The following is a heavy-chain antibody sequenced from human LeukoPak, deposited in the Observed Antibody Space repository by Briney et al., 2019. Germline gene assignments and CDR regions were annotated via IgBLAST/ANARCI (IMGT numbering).Heavy chain of an antibody. CDR3: ATLPWGYSYGDAFDI. CDR1: GGTFSSYA. V-gene: IGHV1-46*01. J-gene: IGHJ3*02. CDR2: INPSGGST. D-gene: IGHD5-18*01. Sequence: GVSVKVSCKASGGTFSSYAISWVRQAPGQGLEWMGIINPSGGSTSYAQKFQGRVTMTRDTSTSTVYMELSSLRSEDTAVYYCATLPWGYSYGDAFDIWGQGTMVTVSS.